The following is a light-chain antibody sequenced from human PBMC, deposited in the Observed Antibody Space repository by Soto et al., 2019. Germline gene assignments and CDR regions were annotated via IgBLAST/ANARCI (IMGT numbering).Light chain of an antibody. CDR1: QSIRSW. J-gene: IGKJ1*01. CDR3: QQYNSYRT. CDR2: DAS. Sequence: DIQMTQSPSTLSASVGDRVTITCRASQSIRSWLAWYQQKPGKAPKLLIYDASSLESGVPSRFSGSGSGTEFTLTISSLQPDDFATYYCQQYNSYRTFGQGTRWIS. V-gene: IGKV1-5*01.